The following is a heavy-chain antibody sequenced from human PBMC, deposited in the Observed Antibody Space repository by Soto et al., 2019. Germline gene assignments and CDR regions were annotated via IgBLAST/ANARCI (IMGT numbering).Heavy chain of an antibody. CDR3: ARGSGYFDY. V-gene: IGHV3-11*01. Sequence: QVQLVESGGGLVKPGGSLRLSCAASGFTFSDFYMSWIRLAPGKGLEWISYISSSGDTMHYADSVKGRFSISRDNAKNSLYLQMNSLRGDDTAVDYLARGSGYFDYWGQGTLVTVSS. J-gene: IGHJ4*02. CDR2: ISSSGDTM. CDR1: GFTFSDFY.